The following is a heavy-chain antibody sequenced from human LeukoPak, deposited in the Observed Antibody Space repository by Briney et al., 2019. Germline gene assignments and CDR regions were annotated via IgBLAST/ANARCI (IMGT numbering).Heavy chain of an antibody. CDR3: ARVFSSGWYGSPGMDV. V-gene: IGHV4-59*01. D-gene: IGHD6-19*01. CDR1: GGSISSYY. J-gene: IGHJ6*04. Sequence: PSETLSLTCTVSGGSISSYYWSWVRQPPGQGLGCIGYIYYSGSTNYNPSLKSRVTISVDTSKNQFSLKLSSVTAADTAVYYCARVFSSGWYGSPGMDVWGKGTTVTVSS. CDR2: IYYSGST.